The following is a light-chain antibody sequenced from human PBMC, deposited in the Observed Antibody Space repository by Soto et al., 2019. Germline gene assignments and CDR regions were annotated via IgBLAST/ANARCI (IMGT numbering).Light chain of an antibody. CDR3: QQYDSYPYT. Sequence: DLQMTQSPSTLPASVGDRVTITCRASQSISTWLAWYQQQPGKAPKLLIYKASSLQSGVPSRFSGSGSGTQFTLTINTLQPDDFATYYCQQYDSYPYTFGQGTKLEIK. CDR2: KAS. V-gene: IGKV1-5*03. CDR1: QSISTW. J-gene: IGKJ2*01.